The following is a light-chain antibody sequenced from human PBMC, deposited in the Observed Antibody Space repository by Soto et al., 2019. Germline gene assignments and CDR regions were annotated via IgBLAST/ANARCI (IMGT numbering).Light chain of an antibody. V-gene: IGKV3-15*01. CDR2: GAS. Sequence: TVMTQSPATLSVSPGGRATLSCRASQSISTELAWYQQKPGQAPRLLIYGASTRAPGIPVRFSGSGSGTEFTLTITSLQSEDFAVYYCQEYNDWRPITFGGGTKVDNK. CDR1: QSISTE. CDR3: QEYNDWRPIT. J-gene: IGKJ4*01.